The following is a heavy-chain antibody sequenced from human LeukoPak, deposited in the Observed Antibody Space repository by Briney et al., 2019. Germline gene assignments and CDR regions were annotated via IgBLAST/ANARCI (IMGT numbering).Heavy chain of an antibody. Sequence: GESLKISCKGSGYSFTSYWIGWVRQMPGKGLEWMGIIYPGDSDTRYSPSFQGQVTISADKSISTAYLQWSSLKASDTAMYYCARFSRGYGSGSYYNRGLPAFDIWGQGTMVTVSS. CDR2: IYPGDSDT. D-gene: IGHD3-10*01. J-gene: IGHJ3*02. CDR3: ARFSRGYGSGSYYNRGLPAFDI. V-gene: IGHV5-51*01. CDR1: GYSFTSYW.